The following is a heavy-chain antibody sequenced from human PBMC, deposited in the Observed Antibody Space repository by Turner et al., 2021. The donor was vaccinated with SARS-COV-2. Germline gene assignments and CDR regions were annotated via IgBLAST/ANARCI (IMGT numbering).Heavy chain of an antibody. V-gene: IGHV3-7*01. CDR3: VRGFDS. J-gene: IGHJ4*02. D-gene: IGHD3-10*01. CDR1: DSSFSRFW. CDR2: INQNGKKI. Sequence: EEQLVDSGGELVQTGGSRRLSCRDSDSSFSRFWMTWARQATGRGLEGVASINQNGKKIYHSDSVRGRFTVSRSNAGNSLYLRMNSLRVDDTAMYYCVRGFDSWGQGTLVTVSS.